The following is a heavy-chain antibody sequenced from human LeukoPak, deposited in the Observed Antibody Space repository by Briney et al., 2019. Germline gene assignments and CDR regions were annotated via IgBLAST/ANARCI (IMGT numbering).Heavy chain of an antibody. CDR3: ATANVLRYSDWLLSLDY. Sequence: ASVKVSCKVSGYTPTELSMHWVRQAPGKGLEWMGGFDPEDGETIYAQKFQGRVTMTEDTSTDTAYMELSSLRSEDTAVYYCATANVLRYSDWLLSLDYWGQGTLVTVSS. CDR2: FDPEDGET. V-gene: IGHV1-24*01. D-gene: IGHD3-9*01. CDR1: GYTPTELS. J-gene: IGHJ4*02.